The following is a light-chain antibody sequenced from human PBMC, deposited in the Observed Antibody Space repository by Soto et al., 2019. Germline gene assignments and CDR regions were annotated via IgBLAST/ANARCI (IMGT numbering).Light chain of an antibody. V-gene: IGLV2-14*03. CDR1: SSDVGSYNT. CDR3: SSVTSSTSDV. CDR2: DVN. Sequence: QSALTQPASVSGSPGQSIAISCTGTSSDVGSYNTISWYQQSPGKAHKLMIHDVNHRPSGISHRFASSTSGNTASLTISVHQDEDEADYYCSSVTSSTSDVFGAGTKLTVL. J-gene: IGLJ2*01.